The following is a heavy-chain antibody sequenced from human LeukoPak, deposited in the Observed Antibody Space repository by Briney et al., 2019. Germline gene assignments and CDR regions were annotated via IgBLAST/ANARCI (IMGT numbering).Heavy chain of an antibody. V-gene: IGHV4-61*02. J-gene: IGHJ4*02. CDR1: GGSISSGSYY. Sequence: PSETLSLTCTVSGGSISSGSYYWGWLRQPAGTGLEWIGRIYTSGSTNYNPSLKSRVTISVDTSKNQFSLKLSSVTAADTAVYYCARAPYPYYYDSSGYYENWGQGTLVTVSS. D-gene: IGHD3-22*01. CDR2: IYTSGST. CDR3: ARAPYPYYYDSSGYYEN.